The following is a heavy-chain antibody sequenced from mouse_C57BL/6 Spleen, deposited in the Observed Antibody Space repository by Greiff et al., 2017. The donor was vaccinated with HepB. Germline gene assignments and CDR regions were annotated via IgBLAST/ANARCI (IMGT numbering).Heavy chain of an antibody. V-gene: IGHV5-6*02. Sequence: DVMLVESGGDLVKPGGSLKLSCAASGFTFSSYGMSWVRQTPDKRLEWVATISSGGSYTYYPDSVKGRFTISRDNAKNTLYLQMSSLKSEDTAMYYCARQYGSSSFDVWGTGTTVTVSS. CDR3: ARQYGSSSFDV. CDR2: ISSGGSYT. J-gene: IGHJ1*03. CDR1: GFTFSSYG. D-gene: IGHD1-1*01.